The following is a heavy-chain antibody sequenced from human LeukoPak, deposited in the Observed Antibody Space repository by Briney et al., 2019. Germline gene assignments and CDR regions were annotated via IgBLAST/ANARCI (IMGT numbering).Heavy chain of an antibody. CDR3: ARERQLERLAFGKEGSAFDY. Sequence: GGSLRLSCAASGFNFNSFSMNWVRQAPGKGLEWVSSISRSSSYIYYAASVKGRFTISRDNAKNSLYLQMNRLRAEDTAVYYCARERQLERLAFGKEGSAFDYWGQGTLVTVSS. J-gene: IGHJ4*02. V-gene: IGHV3-21*01. CDR2: ISRSSSYI. CDR1: GFNFNSFS. D-gene: IGHD1-1*01.